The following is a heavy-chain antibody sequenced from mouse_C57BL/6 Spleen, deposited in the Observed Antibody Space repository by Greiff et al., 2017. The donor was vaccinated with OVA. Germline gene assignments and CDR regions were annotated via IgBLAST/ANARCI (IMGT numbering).Heavy chain of an antibody. D-gene: IGHD1-1*01. CDR3: ARHPYGSSYDYAMDY. Sequence: QVQLKQSGPGLVAPSQSLSITCTVSGFSLTSYGVHWVRQPPGKGLEWLVVIWSDGSTTYNSALKSRLSISKDNSKSQVFLKMNRLQTDDTAMYYCARHPYGSSYDYAMDYRGQGTSVTVSS. J-gene: IGHJ4*01. CDR2: IWSDGST. V-gene: IGHV2-6-1*01. CDR1: GFSLTSYG.